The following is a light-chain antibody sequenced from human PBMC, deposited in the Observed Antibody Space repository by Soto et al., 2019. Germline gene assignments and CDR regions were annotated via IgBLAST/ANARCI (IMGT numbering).Light chain of an antibody. J-gene: IGKJ1*01. CDR3: QQYNDNWT. Sequence: DIQMTQSPSTLSASVGDRVTITCRASQSISSWLAWHQQKPGKAPRLLIYKASNLESGVPSRCSGTGSGTEFTLTITRLQPDDSATYYCQQYNDNWTFGQGTKVDIK. CDR1: QSISSW. CDR2: KAS. V-gene: IGKV1-5*03.